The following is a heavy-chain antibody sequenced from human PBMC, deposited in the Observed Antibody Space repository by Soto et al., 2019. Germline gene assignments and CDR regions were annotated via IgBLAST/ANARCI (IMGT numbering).Heavy chain of an antibody. Sequence: SETLSLTCTVSGGSISSGGYYWSWIRQHPGKGLEWIGYIYYSGSTYYNPSLKSRVTISVDTSKNQFSLKLSSVTAADTAVYYCARAPVLGEVAAILRGEKHNWFDPWGQGTLVTVSS. CDR3: ARAPVLGEVAAILRGEKHNWFDP. CDR2: IYYSGST. V-gene: IGHV4-31*03. D-gene: IGHD2-15*01. J-gene: IGHJ5*02. CDR1: GGSISSGGYY.